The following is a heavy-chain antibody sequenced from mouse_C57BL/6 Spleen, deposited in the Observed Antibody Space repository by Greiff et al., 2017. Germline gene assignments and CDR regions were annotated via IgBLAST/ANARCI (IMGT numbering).Heavy chain of an antibody. CDR3: TRKAFYKYFDV. CDR1: GFSLTSYA. V-gene: IGHV2-9-1*01. D-gene: IGHD2-12*01. J-gene: IGHJ1*03. Sequence: QVQLKESGPGLVAPSQSLSITCTVSGFSLTSYAISWVRQPPGKGLEWLGVIWTGGGTNYNSALKSRLSIGKNTSKIQVFLKMSSLQTDATARYYSTRKAFYKYFDVWGTGTTLTVSS. CDR2: IWTGGGT.